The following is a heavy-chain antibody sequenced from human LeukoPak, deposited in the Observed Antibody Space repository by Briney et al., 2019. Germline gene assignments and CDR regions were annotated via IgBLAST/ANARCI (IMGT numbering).Heavy chain of an antibody. D-gene: IGHD2/OR15-2a*01. CDR1: GGSISSYY. J-gene: IGHJ6*03. Sequence: PSGTLSLTCTVSGGSISSYYWSWIRQPPGKGLEWIGYIYYSGSTNYNPSLKSRVTISVDTSKKQVSLKLSSVTAADTAVYYCARSDFSYFNYCMDVWGKGTTVTVSS. CDR3: ARSDFSYFNYCMDV. V-gene: IGHV4-59*01. CDR2: IYYSGST.